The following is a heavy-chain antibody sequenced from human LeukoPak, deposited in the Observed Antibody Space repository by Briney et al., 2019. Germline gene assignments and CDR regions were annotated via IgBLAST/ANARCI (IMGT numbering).Heavy chain of an antibody. CDR1: GGSISSGGYY. D-gene: IGHD2-21*02. CDR3: ARAGDGYCGGDCPDAFDI. Sequence: SETLSLTCTVSGGSISSGGYYWSWIRQHPGKGLEWIVYIYYSGSTYYNPSLKSRVTISVDTSKNQFSLKLSSVTAADTAVYYCARAGDGYCGGDCPDAFDIWGQGTMVTVSS. V-gene: IGHV4-31*03. J-gene: IGHJ3*02. CDR2: IYYSGST.